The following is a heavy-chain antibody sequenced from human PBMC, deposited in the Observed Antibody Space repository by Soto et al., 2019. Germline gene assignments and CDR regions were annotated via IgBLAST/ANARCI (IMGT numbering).Heavy chain of an antibody. CDR1: GGSVNNAKYF. CDR2: IYYSGST. CDR3: AREADYGGSRGGMDV. V-gene: IGHV4-31*03. D-gene: IGHD4-17*01. J-gene: IGHJ6*02. Sequence: QVRLEESGPGLVKPSETLSLICSVSGGSVNNAKYFWNWIRHHPENGLEWIGYIYYSGSTRYNPSFKTRATLSIDTSKNQFSLRLNSVTVADTAVYFCAREADYGGSRGGMDVWGRGTTVTVSS.